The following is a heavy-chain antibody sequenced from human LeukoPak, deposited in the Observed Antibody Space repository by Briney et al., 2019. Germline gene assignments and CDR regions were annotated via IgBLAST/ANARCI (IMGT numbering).Heavy chain of an antibody. Sequence: SETLSLTCTVSGGSISSSSYYWGWIRQPPGKGLEWIGSIYYSGSTYYNPSLKSRVTISVDTSKNQFSLKLSSVTAADTAVYYCARELAAPYPDYFDYWGQGTLVTVSS. J-gene: IGHJ4*02. D-gene: IGHD6-6*01. CDR2: IYYSGST. CDR3: ARELAAPYPDYFDY. V-gene: IGHV4-39*07. CDR1: GGSISSSSYY.